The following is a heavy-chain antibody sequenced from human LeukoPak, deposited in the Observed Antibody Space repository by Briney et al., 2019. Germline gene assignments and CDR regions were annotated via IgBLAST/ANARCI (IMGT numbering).Heavy chain of an antibody. V-gene: IGHV3-21*01. D-gene: IGHD3-22*01. Sequence: GGSLRLSCAASGFTFSTYTMNWVRQAPGKGLEWVSSISSSSSYIFYADSVKGRFTISRDNAKNSLFLQVNSLRAEDTAVYYCARDASGYYQFDSWGQGTLVTVPS. CDR1: GFTFSTYT. CDR2: ISSSSSYI. CDR3: ARDASGYYQFDS. J-gene: IGHJ4*02.